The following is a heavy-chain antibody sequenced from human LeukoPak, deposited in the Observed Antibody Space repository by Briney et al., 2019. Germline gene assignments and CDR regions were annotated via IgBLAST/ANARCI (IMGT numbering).Heavy chain of an antibody. CDR1: GFTFSSYW. Sequence: GGSLSLSCAASGFTFSSYWMSWVRQAPGKGLEWVANINQDGSEKYFVDSVKGRFTISRDNAKNSLYLQMNSLRAEDTAVYYCASEGGTIVWFDAFDIWGQGTMVTVSS. D-gene: IGHD3-9*01. V-gene: IGHV3-7*01. CDR2: INQDGSEK. J-gene: IGHJ3*02. CDR3: ASEGGTIVWFDAFDI.